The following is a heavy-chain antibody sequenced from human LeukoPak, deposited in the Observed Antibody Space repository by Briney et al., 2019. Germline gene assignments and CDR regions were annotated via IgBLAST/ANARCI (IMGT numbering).Heavy chain of an antibody. CDR3: AKDNGWGGFDH. V-gene: IGHV3-74*01. CDR2: INSDGSST. J-gene: IGHJ4*02. Sequence: QTGGSLRLSCAASGFTFSSYWMHWVRQAPGKGLVWVSRINSDGSSTSYADSVKGRFTISRDNARNSLYLQMNSLRAEDTAVYYCAKDNGWGGFDHWGQGTLVTVSS. CDR1: GFTFSSYW. D-gene: IGHD3-16*01.